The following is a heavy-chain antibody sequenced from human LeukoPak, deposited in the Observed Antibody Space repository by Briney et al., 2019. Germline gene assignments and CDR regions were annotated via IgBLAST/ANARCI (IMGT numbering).Heavy chain of an antibody. D-gene: IGHD2-2*01. Sequence: SETLSLTCTVSGGSVSSGSYYWSWIRQPPGKGLEWIGYIYYSGSTNYNPSLKSRVTISVDTSKNQFSLKLSSVTAADTAVYYCARVGCSSTSRYFDYWGQGTLVTVSS. J-gene: IGHJ4*02. CDR2: IYYSGST. V-gene: IGHV4-61*01. CDR3: ARVGCSSTSRYFDY. CDR1: GGSVSSGSYY.